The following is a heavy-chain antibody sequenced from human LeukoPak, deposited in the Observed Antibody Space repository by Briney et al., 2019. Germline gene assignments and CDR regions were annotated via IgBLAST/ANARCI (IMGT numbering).Heavy chain of an antibody. CDR2: IYYSGSA. J-gene: IGHJ4*02. V-gene: IGHV4-30-4*08. Sequence: SQTLSLTCTVSGGSISSGDYYWSWIRQPPGKGLEWIGYIYYSGSAYYNPSLKSRVTISVDTSKNQFSLKLSSVTAADTAVYYCARGSGSTGYCSSTSCYDYFDFWGQGTLVTVSS. CDR3: ARGSGSTGYCSSTSCYDYFDF. CDR1: GGSISSGDYY. D-gene: IGHD2-2*01.